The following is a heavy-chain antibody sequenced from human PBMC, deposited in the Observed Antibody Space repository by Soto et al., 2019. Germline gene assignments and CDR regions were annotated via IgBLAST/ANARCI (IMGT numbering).Heavy chain of an antibody. CDR3: ARASEVQLWSPIDY. Sequence: SETLSLTCTVSGGSISSGDYYWSWIRQPPGKGLEWIGYIYYSGSTYYNPSLKSRVTISVDTSKNQFSLKLSSVTAADTAVYYCARASEVQLWSPIDYWGQGTLVTVSS. V-gene: IGHV4-30-4*01. J-gene: IGHJ4*02. CDR1: GGSISSGDYY. CDR2: IYYSGST. D-gene: IGHD5-18*01.